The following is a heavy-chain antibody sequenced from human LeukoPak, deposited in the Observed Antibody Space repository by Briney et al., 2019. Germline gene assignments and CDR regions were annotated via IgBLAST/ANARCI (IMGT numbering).Heavy chain of an antibody. CDR1: GYTFTSYG. V-gene: IGHV1-18*01. J-gene: IGHJ4*02. CDR2: ISAYNGNT. CDR3: ARWVRYGSWGDY. D-gene: IGHD6-13*01. Sequence: ASVKVSCKASGYTFTSYGISWVRQAPGQGLEWMGWISAYNGNTNYAQKLQGRVTMTIDTSTSTAYMELRSLRSDDTAVYYCARWVRYGSWGDYWGQGTLVTVSS.